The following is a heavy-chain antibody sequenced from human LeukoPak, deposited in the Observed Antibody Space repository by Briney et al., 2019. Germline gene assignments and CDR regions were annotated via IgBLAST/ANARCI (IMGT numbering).Heavy chain of an antibody. CDR3: ARVHSGYGPDYIDH. CDR2: ISSTSGFI. J-gene: IGHJ4*02. Sequence: AGGSLRLSCAASGFTFSSYAMSWVRQAPGKGLEWVSSISSTSGFISYADSVKGRFTISRDNAKSSLYLQMNSLRAEDTALYYCARVHSGYGPDYIDHWGQGTPVTVSS. D-gene: IGHD5-12*01. CDR1: GFTFSSYA. V-gene: IGHV3-21*06.